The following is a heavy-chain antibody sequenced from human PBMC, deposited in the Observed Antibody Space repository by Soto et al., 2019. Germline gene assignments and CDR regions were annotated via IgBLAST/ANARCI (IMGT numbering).Heavy chain of an antibody. V-gene: IGHV1-69*13. D-gene: IGHD2-21*02. CDR1: GGTFSSYA. J-gene: IGHJ6*02. CDR3: ARAHCGGDCYPYGHYYGMDV. CDR2: IIPIFGTA. Sequence: ASVKFSCKASGGTFSSYAISWVRQAPGQGLEWMGGIIPIFGTANYAQKFQGRVTITADESTSTAYMELSSLRSEDTAVYYCARAHCGGDCYPYGHYYGMDVWGQGTTVTVSS.